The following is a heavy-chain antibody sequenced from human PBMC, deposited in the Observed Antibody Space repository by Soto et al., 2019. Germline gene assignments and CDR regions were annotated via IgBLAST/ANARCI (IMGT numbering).Heavy chain of an antibody. CDR3: VKDQGCSSTSCYPTHSGYYGMDV. V-gene: IGHV3-64D*08. J-gene: IGHJ6*02. CDR1: GFTFSSYA. Sequence: GGSLRLSCSASGFTFSSYAMHWVRQAPGKGLEYVSAFSSNGGSTYYADSVKGRFTISRDNSKNTLYLQMSSLRAEDTAVYYCVKDQGCSSTSCYPTHSGYYGMDVWGQGTTVTVSS. D-gene: IGHD2-2*01. CDR2: FSSNGGST.